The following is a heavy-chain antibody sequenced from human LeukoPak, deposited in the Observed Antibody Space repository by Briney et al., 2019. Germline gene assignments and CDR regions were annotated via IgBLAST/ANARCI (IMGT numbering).Heavy chain of an antibody. J-gene: IGHJ4*02. Sequence: GGSLRLSCAASGFTVSSNYMSWVRQAPGKGLEWVSVIYSGGSTYYADSVKGRFTISRDNSKNTLYLQMNSLRAEDTAVYYCARTQLSLTQGDYWGQGTLVTVSS. CDR3: ARTQLSLTQGDY. CDR2: IYSGGST. CDR1: GFTVSSNY. D-gene: IGHD5-18*01. V-gene: IGHV3-66*01.